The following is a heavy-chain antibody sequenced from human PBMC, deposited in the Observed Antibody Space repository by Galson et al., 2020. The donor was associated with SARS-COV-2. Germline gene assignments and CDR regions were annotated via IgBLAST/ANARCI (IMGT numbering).Heavy chain of an antibody. CDR3: ARFWGGFDI. V-gene: IGHV4-39*07. CDR2: IYYSGST. D-gene: IGHD7-27*01. J-gene: IGHJ3*02. Sequence: ASETLSLTCTVSGGSISSSSYYWGWIRQPPGKGLEWIGSIYYSGSTYYNPSLKSRVTISIDRSKNQFSLKLSSVTAADTAVYYCARFWGGFDIWGQGTMVSVSS. CDR1: GGSISSSSYY.